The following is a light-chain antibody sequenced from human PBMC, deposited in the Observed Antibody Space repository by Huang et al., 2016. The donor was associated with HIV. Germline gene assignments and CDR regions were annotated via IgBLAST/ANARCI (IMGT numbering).Light chain of an antibody. Sequence: EIVMTQSPATLSVSPGERATLSYRASQSVSSNLAWYQQKPGQAPRLLIYGASTRATGIPARFSGSGSGTEFTLTISSLQSEDFAVYYCQQYNNWPPFTLGPGTKVDIK. V-gene: IGKV3-15*01. J-gene: IGKJ3*01. CDR3: QQYNNWPPFT. CDR2: GAS. CDR1: QSVSSN.